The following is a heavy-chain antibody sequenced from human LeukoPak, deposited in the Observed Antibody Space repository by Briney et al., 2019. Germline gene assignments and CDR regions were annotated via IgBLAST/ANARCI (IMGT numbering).Heavy chain of an antibody. Sequence: GGSLRLSCAASGFTFSSYGMHWVRQAPGKGLEWVAIIWYDGSDKYYADSVKGRFTISRDNSKNMLYLQMNSLRVEDTAVYYCARDKNGYIDYWGQGPLVTVSS. CDR1: GFTFSSYG. CDR2: IWYDGSDK. J-gene: IGHJ4*02. CDR3: ARDKNGYIDY. D-gene: IGHD6-13*01. V-gene: IGHV3-33*01.